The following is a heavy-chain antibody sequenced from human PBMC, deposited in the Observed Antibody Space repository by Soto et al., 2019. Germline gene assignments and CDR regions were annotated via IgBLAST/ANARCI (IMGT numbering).Heavy chain of an antibody. CDR3: TSLSPDSGSR. V-gene: IGHV3-73*02. CDR1: GFTFSGSA. CDR2: IRSKANNYAT. J-gene: IGHJ4*02. Sequence: EVQLVESGGGLVQPGGSLKLSCAASGFTFSGSAMHWVRQASGKGLEWVGRIRSKANNYATAYAASVKGRFTISRDDSKSTAYLQMNSLKTEDTAVYFCTSLSPDSGSRWGQGTLFTVSS. D-gene: IGHD1-26*01.